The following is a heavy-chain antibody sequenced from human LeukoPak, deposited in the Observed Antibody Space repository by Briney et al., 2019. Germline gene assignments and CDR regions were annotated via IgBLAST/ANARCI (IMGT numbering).Heavy chain of an antibody. Sequence: ASVKVSCKASGYTFTDYYIQWVRQAPGQGLEWMGWINPNSGGTNYAQKFQGRVTMTRDTSISTAYMELSRLRSDDTAVYYCARDPYNPRYCSGGSCYFNWFDPWGQGTLVTVSS. J-gene: IGHJ5*02. V-gene: IGHV1-2*02. CDR3: ARDPYNPRYCSGGSCYFNWFDP. CDR2: INPNSGGT. D-gene: IGHD2-15*01. CDR1: GYTFTDYY.